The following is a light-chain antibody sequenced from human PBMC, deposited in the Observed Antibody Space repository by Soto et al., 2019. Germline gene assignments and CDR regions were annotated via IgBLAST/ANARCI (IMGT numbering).Light chain of an antibody. CDR2: RNN. CDR1: SSNIGTNY. CDR3: AAWDDSLSGPV. V-gene: IGLV1-47*01. Sequence: QSALTQPPSASGTPGQRVTISCSGSSSNIGTNYVYWYQQLPGTAPKLLIHRNNQRPSGVPDRFSGSKSGTSASLAISGLRSEDEADYYCAAWDDSLSGPVFGGGTKLTVL. J-gene: IGLJ2*01.